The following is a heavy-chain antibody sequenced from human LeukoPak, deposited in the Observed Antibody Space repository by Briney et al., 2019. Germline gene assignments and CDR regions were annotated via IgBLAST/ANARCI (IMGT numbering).Heavy chain of an antibody. CDR1: GGSISSYY. V-gene: IGHV4-4*09. D-gene: IGHD6-13*01. Sequence: SETLSLTCTVSGGSISSYYWSWIRQPPGKGLEWIGYIYTSGSTNYNPSLKSRVTISVDTSKNQFSLKLSSVTAADTAVYYCARHDPLVRWQLVRPIPITDYWGQGTLVTVSS. CDR2: IYTSGST. J-gene: IGHJ4*02. CDR3: ARHDPLVRWQLVRPIPITDY.